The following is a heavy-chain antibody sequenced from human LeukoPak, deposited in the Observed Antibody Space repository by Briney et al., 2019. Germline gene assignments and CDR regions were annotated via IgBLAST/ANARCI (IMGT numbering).Heavy chain of an antibody. CDR1: AYTFSTYY. J-gene: IGHJ6*02. CDR3: ARHQGFYYDMDV. Sequence: KSGESLKISCKGSAYTFSTYYIGWVRQMPGKGLEWMGVIYPGDSDTIYSPSFQGQVTISADKSISTAYLQWGSLKASDTAIYYCARHQGFYYDMDVWGQGTTVTVSS. V-gene: IGHV5-51*01. CDR2: IYPGDSDT.